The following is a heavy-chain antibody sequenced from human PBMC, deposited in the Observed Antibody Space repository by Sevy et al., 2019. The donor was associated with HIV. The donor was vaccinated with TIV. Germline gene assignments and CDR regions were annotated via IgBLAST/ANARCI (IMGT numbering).Heavy chain of an antibody. CDR2: ISYDGSNK. J-gene: IGHJ5*02. D-gene: IGHD3-10*01. V-gene: IGHV3-30-3*01. Sequence: GGSLRLSCAASGFTFSSYAMHWVRQAPGKGLEWVAVISYDGSNKYYADSVQGRFTISRDNSKNTLYLQMNSLRADDTAVYYCASLYGSGSSTSLGGVDPWGQGTLVTVSS. CDR3: ASLYGSGSSTSLGGVDP. CDR1: GFTFSSYA.